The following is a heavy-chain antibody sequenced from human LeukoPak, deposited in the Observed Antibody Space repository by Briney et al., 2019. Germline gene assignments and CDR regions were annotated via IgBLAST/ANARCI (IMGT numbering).Heavy chain of an antibody. V-gene: IGHV4-34*01. CDR1: GGSLSGYY. J-gene: IGHJ4*02. Sequence: SETLSLTCAVYGGSLSGYYWSWIRQPPGKGLEWIGEINHSGSTNYNPSLKSRVTISVDTSKNQFSLKLSSVTAADTAVYYCARVGAAAAPYFDYWGQGTLVTVSS. CDR3: ARVGAAAAPYFDY. D-gene: IGHD6-13*01. CDR2: INHSGST.